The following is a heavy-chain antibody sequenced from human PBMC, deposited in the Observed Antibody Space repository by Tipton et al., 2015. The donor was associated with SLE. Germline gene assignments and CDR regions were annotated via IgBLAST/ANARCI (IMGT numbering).Heavy chain of an antibody. V-gene: IGHV4-59*11. CDR1: GGSISGHY. D-gene: IGHD1-26*01. Sequence: LGLTCTVSGGSISGHYWSWIRQPPGKGLEWIGYIYDSGSTNYNPSLKSRVTISVDTSKNQFSPKLTSVTAADTAVYYCARGGSGTYWDWYFDLWGRGTLVTVSS. CDR3: ARGGSGTYWDWYFDL. J-gene: IGHJ2*01. CDR2: IYDSGST.